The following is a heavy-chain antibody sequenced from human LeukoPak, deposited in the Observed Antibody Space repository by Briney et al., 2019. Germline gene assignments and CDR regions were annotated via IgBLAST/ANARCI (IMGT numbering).Heavy chain of an antibody. CDR1: GGSFSGYY. CDR2: INHSGST. Sequence: SETLSLTCAVYGGSFSGYYWSWIRQPPGKGLEWIGEINHSGSTNYNPSLKSRVTISVDTSKNQFSLKLSSVTAADTAVYYCARNYDSSGPPGYWAQGTLVTVSS. V-gene: IGHV4-34*01. CDR3: ARNYDSSGPPGY. D-gene: IGHD3-22*01. J-gene: IGHJ4*02.